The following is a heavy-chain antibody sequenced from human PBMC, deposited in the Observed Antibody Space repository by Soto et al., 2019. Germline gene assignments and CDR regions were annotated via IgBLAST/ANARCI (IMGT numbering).Heavy chain of an antibody. D-gene: IGHD4-4*01. CDR3: ARHLHSDSVHITPVSPDY. J-gene: IGHJ4*02. CDR1: GYSFRSYW. V-gene: IGHV5-51*01. CDR2: IYPGDSNT. Sequence: PGASLKISCKTSGYSFRSYWIGWVRQMPGKGLEWMGIIYPGDSNTRYSPSFQGQVTISADRSISTAFLQWSSLKAADSAIYYCARHLHSDSVHITPVSPDYWGQGTLVTV.